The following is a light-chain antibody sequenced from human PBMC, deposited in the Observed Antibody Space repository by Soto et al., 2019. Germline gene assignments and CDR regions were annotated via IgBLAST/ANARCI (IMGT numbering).Light chain of an antibody. J-gene: IGKJ5*01. V-gene: IGKV3-11*01. CDR1: QSIHTS. CDR3: QQRNVWPPIT. CDR2: DST. Sequence: GLTQSPATLSLSPGERATLSCRASQSIHTSLAWYQQKPGQPPRLVVYDSTLRANGVPDRFGGSRSGTEFTLTINNLEPEDFAVYYCQQRNVWPPITFGQGTRLENK.